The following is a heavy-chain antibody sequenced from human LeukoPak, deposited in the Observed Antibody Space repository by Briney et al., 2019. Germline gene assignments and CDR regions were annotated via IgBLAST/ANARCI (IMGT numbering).Heavy chain of an antibody. Sequence: SETLSLTCTVSGGSISTYYWSWIRQPPGKGLEWIGYIYYSGNTNYNPSLKSRVTISVDTSKNQFSLKLSSVTTADTAVYYCARRGTISRWSGGMDVWGQGTTVTVSS. CDR2: IYYSGNT. CDR1: GGSISTYY. CDR3: ARRGTISRWSGGMDV. D-gene: IGHD3-16*01. J-gene: IGHJ6*02. V-gene: IGHV4-59*08.